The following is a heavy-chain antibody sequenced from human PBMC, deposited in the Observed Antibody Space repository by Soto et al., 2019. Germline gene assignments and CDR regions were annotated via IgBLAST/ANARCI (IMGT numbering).Heavy chain of an antibody. CDR3: ARWHSIDY. J-gene: IGHJ4*02. CDR2: ICLSDSTI. CDR1: GFTFSAYS. V-gene: IGHV3-48*01. D-gene: IGHD5-18*01. Sequence: EVRMVESGGGLVQPGGSLRLSCGASGFTFSAYSTNWVRQTPGKGLEWISYICLSDSTIYYAECVEGRFTIAKDNARKSFYLQSISLGAEETAVYYCARWHSIDYWGPGTLVTVSS.